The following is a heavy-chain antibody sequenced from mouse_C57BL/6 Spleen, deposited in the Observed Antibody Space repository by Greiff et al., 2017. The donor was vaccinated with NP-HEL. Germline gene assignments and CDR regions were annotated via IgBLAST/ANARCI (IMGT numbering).Heavy chain of an antibody. J-gene: IGHJ4*01. CDR3: AREFSYGFPYAMDY. Sequence: QVHVKQSGAELMQPGASVKLSCKATGYAFTGYWIEWVKQRPGHGLELIGEILPGSGSTNYHEKFKGQATFTADTSSNTAYMQLSRLTTEDSAIYDCAREFSYGFPYAMDYWGQGTSVTVSA. D-gene: IGHD1-1*01. V-gene: IGHV1-9*01. CDR2: ILPGSGST. CDR1: GYAFTGYW.